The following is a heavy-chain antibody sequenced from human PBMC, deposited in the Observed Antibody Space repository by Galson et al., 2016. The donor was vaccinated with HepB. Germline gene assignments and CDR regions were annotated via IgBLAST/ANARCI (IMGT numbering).Heavy chain of an antibody. J-gene: IGHJ4*02. Sequence: SLRLSCATSGFAFDTYAMNWVRQAPGKGLEWVSDISGSGITTYYADSVKGRFTISRDNSKNMLYLEMNRLTAEDTAVYYCAKTSGQSLILVTNPLYYFDSWGQGSLVAVAS. CDR2: ISGSGITT. V-gene: IGHV3-23*01. CDR3: AKTSGQSLILVTNPLYYFDS. CDR1: GFAFDTYA. D-gene: IGHD3-22*01.